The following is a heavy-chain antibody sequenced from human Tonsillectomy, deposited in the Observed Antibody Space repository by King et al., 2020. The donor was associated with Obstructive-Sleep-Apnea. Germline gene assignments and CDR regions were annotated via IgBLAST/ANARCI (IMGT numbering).Heavy chain of an antibody. CDR1: GGSISSYY. D-gene: IGHD1-26*01. CDR3: ARTIVGTTQYFFDY. V-gene: IGHV4-59*01. CDR2: IYYSVST. Sequence: QLQESGPGLVKPSETLSLTCTVSGGSISSYYWSWIRQPPGKGLEWIGYIYYSVSTNYNPSLKSRVTISVDTSKNQFSLRLSSVTAADTAVYYCARTIVGTTQYFFDYWGQGTLVTVSS. J-gene: IGHJ4*02.